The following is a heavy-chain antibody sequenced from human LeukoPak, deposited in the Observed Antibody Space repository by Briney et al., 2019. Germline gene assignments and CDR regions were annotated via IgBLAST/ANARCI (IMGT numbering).Heavy chain of an antibody. CDR3: ARVDETGSRKYYFDY. Sequence: SETLSLTCTVSGDSISSSNYYWGWIRQPPGQGLEWIGSILYSGSTYYNPSLKSRVTISVDRSKNQFSLKLSSVTAADTAVYYCARVDETGSRKYYFDYWGQGTLVTVSS. V-gene: IGHV4-39*07. D-gene: IGHD3-9*01. J-gene: IGHJ4*02. CDR1: GDSISSSNYY. CDR2: ILYSGST.